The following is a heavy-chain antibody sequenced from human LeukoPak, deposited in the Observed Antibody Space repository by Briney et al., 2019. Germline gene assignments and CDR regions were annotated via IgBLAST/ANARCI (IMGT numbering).Heavy chain of an antibody. Sequence: SETLSLTCTVSGGSISSGSYYWSWIRQPAGKGLEWIGRIYTSGSTNYNPSLKSRVTISVDTSKNQFSLKLSSVTAADTAVYYCAGTYGDWGYWGQGTLVTVSS. J-gene: IGHJ4*02. CDR3: AGTYGDWGY. D-gene: IGHD4-17*01. CDR1: GGSISSGSYY. V-gene: IGHV4-61*02. CDR2: IYTSGST.